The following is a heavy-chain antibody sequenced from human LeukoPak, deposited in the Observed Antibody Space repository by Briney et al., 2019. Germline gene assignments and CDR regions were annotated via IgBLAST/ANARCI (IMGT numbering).Heavy chain of an antibody. CDR1: GGSFSGYY. V-gene: IGHV4-34*01. Sequence: PSETLSLTCAVYGGSFSGYYWSWIRQPPGKGLEWIGSIYHSGSTYYNPSLKSRVTISVDTSKNQFSLKLSSVTAADTAVYYCARETRLHSGSYSNDAFDIWGQGTMVTVSS. CDR2: IYHSGST. J-gene: IGHJ3*02. CDR3: ARETRLHSGSYSNDAFDI. D-gene: IGHD1-26*01.